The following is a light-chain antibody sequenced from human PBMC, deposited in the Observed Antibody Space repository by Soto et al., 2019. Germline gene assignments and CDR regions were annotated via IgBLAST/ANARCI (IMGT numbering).Light chain of an antibody. CDR2: DNN. CDR1: ASNIGNDY. Sequence: VLTQPRSVSAAPGHKVTISCSGTASNIGNDYVSWYQQLPGEAPQLLIYDNNRRPSGIPDRFSGSRSDTSATLGITGLQTGDEADYSCGAWDSSLNVYVFGTGTKVTVL. CDR3: GAWDSSLNVYV. J-gene: IGLJ1*01. V-gene: IGLV1-51*01.